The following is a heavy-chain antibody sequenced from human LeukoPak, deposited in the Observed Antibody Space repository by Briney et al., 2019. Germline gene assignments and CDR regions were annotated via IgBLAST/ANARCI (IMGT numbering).Heavy chain of an antibody. Sequence: HPGGSLRLSCTASGFTFSSYSMNWVRQAPGRGLEWVSYIRTSPSVTNYADSVKGRFTVSRDNVENLVFLQMSSLRVEDTAVYYCVRDHRWAFDYWGQGTLVTVSS. V-gene: IGHV3-48*01. CDR1: GFTFSSYS. CDR3: VRDHRWAFDY. CDR2: IRTSPSVT. J-gene: IGHJ4*02.